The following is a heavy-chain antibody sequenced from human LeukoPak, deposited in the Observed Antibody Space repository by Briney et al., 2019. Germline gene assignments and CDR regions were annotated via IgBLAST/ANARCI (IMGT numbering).Heavy chain of an antibody. CDR1: GFTFSSYA. J-gene: IGHJ4*02. D-gene: IGHD6-13*01. Sequence: GGSLRLSCAASGFTFSSYAMHWVRQAPGKGLEWVAVISYDGSNKYYADSVKGRFTISRDNSKNTLYLQMNSLRAEDTAVYYCAREYSSSWDKARWGNDYWGQGTLVTVSS. CDR2: ISYDGSNK. V-gene: IGHV3-30*04. CDR3: AREYSSSWDKARWGNDY.